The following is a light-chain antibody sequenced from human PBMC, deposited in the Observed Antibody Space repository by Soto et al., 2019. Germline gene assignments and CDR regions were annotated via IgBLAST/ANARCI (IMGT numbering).Light chain of an antibody. V-gene: IGKV1-5*01. J-gene: IGKJ5*01. CDR1: QSISSW. CDR3: QQDESLPLT. CDR2: DAS. Sequence: DIQITLSLSTLSASVGDRVTITCRASQSISSWLAWYQQKPGKAPKLLIYDASSLETGVPSRFSGSGSGTGFTFTISSLQPEDFATYYCQQDESLPLTFGQGGLLEIK.